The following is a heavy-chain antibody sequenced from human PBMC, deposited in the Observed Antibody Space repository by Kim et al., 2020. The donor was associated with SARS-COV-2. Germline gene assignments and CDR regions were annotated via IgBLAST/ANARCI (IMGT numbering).Heavy chain of an antibody. D-gene: IGHD6-19*01. CDR2: ISSNGGST. J-gene: IGHJ4*01. CDR3: ARVSGYSSGWYYFDY. Sequence: GGSLRLSCAASGFTFSSYAMHWVRQAPGKGLEYVSAISSNGGSTYYANSVKGRFTISRDNSKNTLYLQMGSLRAEDMAVYYCARVSGYSSGWYYFDYWG. CDR1: GFTFSSYA. V-gene: IGHV3-64*01.